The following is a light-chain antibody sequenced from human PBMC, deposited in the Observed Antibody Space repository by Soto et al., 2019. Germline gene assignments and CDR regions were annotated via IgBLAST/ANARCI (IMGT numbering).Light chain of an antibody. J-gene: IGKJ2*01. Sequence: EIVLTQSPGTLSLSPGERATLSCRASQSVSSSYLAWYQQKPGQAPRLLLYRASSRATGIPDRFSGSGSGTDFTLTISRLEPEDFAVYYCQKYGSSPGTFGQGTKLEIK. CDR1: QSVSSSY. CDR3: QKYGSSPGT. CDR2: RAS. V-gene: IGKV3-20*01.